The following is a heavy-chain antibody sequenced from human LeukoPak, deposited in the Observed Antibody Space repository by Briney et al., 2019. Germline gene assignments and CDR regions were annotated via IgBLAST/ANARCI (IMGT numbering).Heavy chain of an antibody. Sequence: GRSLRLSCAASGFTFSNYALHWVRQAPGKGLEWVAVLSSDGSNTYYGDSVRGRFTISRDNSKNTLYLQMNSLRVEDSAVYYCARDAGDRWLQLLGAFDIWGQGTMVTVSS. CDR1: GFTFSNYA. CDR2: LSSDGSNT. J-gene: IGHJ3*02. D-gene: IGHD5-24*01. V-gene: IGHV3-30-3*01. CDR3: ARDAGDRWLQLLGAFDI.